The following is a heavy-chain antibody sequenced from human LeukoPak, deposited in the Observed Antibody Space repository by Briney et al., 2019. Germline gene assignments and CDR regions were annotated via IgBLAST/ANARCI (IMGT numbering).Heavy chain of an antibody. Sequence: GGSLTLSCAASGFGFSNFWMHWVRQAPGKGLVWVSRIKTDGTTTVYADSVKGRFTISRDNSKNTLYLQMNSLRAEDTAVYYCAKAERYCSSTSCPPWYFDYWGQGTLVTVSS. D-gene: IGHD2-2*01. CDR3: AKAERYCSSTSCPPWYFDY. V-gene: IGHV3-74*01. CDR1: GFGFSNFW. CDR2: IKTDGTTT. J-gene: IGHJ4*02.